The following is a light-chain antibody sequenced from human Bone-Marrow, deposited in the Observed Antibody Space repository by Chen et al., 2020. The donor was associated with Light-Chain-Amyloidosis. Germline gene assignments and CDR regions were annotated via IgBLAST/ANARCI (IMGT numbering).Light chain of an antibody. CDR2: DDS. J-gene: IGLJ2*01. V-gene: IGLV3-21*02. CDR1: NIGRKG. CDR3: QVWDIISDQVV. Sequence: SYVLTQPPSESAAPGQTATIHCGGNNIGRKGVHWYQQKPGQAPVLVVYDDSARPSGIAERFSGSNSGNTATLTSSSVEAGDEADYYCQVWDIISDQVVFGGGNKLTVL.